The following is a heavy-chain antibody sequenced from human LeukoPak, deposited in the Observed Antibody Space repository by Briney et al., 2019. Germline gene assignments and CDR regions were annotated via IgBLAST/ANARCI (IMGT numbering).Heavy chain of an antibody. V-gene: IGHV1-2*06. CDR3: ARVFVGGSSFGESIDY. CDR1: GCTFTGYY. Sequence: ASVKVSCKASGCTFTGYYMHWVRQAPGQGLEWMGRINPNSGGTNYAQKFQGRVTMTRDTSISTAYMELSRLRSDDTAVYYCARVFVGGSSFGESIDYWGQGTLVTVSS. J-gene: IGHJ4*02. CDR2: INPNSGGT. D-gene: IGHD3-10*01.